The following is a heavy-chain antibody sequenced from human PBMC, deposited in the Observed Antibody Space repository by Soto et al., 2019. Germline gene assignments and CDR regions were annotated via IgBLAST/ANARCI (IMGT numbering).Heavy chain of an antibody. CDR2: ISGNGADA. J-gene: IGHJ6*02. Sequence: EVQLLESGGGLVQRGGSLTLSCAASGFIFSDYAMSWVRQAPGKGLEWVSAISGNGADAYYADSVKGRFTFSRDNSRNTLYLQMSSLRADDTALYYCASDLSGRADVWGQGTTVTVSS. D-gene: IGHD2-21*01. V-gene: IGHV3-23*01. CDR3: ASDLSGRADV. CDR1: GFIFSDYA.